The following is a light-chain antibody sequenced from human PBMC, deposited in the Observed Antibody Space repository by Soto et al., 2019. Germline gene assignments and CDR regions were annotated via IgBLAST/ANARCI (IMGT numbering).Light chain of an antibody. CDR1: SSNIGNNA. CDR3: AASDGSLNGPV. V-gene: IGLV1-36*01. Sequence: QSVLTQPPSVSAAPRQRVTISCSGSSSNIGNNAVNWYQQLPGKAPKLLIHHDDRVPSGVSDRFSGSTSATSASLAISGLQSEDESDYYCAASDGSLNGPVFGGGTKVTVL. J-gene: IGLJ2*01. CDR2: HDD.